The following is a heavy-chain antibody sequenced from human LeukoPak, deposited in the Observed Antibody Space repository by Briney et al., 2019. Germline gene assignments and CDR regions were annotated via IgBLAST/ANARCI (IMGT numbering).Heavy chain of an antibody. CDR1: GGSISSGGFY. CDR2: IYHSGSS. V-gene: IGHV4-30-2*01. Sequence: SETLSLTCTVSGGSISSGGFYWRWIRQPPGKGLEWIGFIYHSGSSYSNPSLKSRVTISTDRSKNQFSLKLSSVTAADTAVYYCAGVPMVRGAARYFDLWGRGTLVTVSS. D-gene: IGHD3-10*01. CDR3: AGVPMVRGAARYFDL. J-gene: IGHJ2*01.